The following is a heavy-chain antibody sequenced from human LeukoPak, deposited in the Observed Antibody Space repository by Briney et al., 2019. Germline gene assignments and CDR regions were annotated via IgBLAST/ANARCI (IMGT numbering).Heavy chain of an antibody. D-gene: IGHD5-18*01. CDR1: GYTFSGYN. Sequence: ASVKVSCKASGYTFSGYNVHWVRQAPGQGLEWMGRVISHSGGTNYAPRFQGRVTMTRDTSTSTAYMELSRLKSDDTAVYYCARGYNYGHDYWGQGTLVTVSS. CDR2: VISHSGGT. V-gene: IGHV1-2*06. J-gene: IGHJ4*02. CDR3: ARGYNYGHDY.